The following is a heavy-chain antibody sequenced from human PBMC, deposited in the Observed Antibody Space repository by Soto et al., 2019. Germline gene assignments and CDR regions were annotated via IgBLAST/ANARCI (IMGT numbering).Heavy chain of an antibody. CDR1: GSTFTSAG. Sequence: PGGSLGPPSQAPGSTFTSAGMGWVRQAPGKGLEWVSAITGGGGGTYYADSVKGRFTISRDNSKNTLYLQMNSPRAEATAVYYCAKAQGYVDYWGQGTLVTV. J-gene: IGHJ4*02. V-gene: IGHV3-23*01. CDR3: AKAQGYVDY. CDR2: ITGGGGGT.